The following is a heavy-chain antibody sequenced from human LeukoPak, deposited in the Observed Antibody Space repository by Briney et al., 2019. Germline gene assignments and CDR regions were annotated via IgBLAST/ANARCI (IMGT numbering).Heavy chain of an antibody. CDR2: IIPIFGTA. Sequence: SVKVSCKASGGTFSSYAISWVRQAPGQGLEWMGGIIPIFGTANYAQKFQGRVTITADKSTSTAYMELSSLRSEDTAVYYCARGGGWYVGDAFDIWGQGTMVTVSS. J-gene: IGHJ3*02. CDR3: ARGGGWYVGDAFDI. V-gene: IGHV1-69*06. CDR1: GGTFSSYA. D-gene: IGHD6-19*01.